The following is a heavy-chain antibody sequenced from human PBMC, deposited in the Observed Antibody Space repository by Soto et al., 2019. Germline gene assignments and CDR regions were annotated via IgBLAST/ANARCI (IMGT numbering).Heavy chain of an antibody. J-gene: IGHJ6*02. CDR1: GYTFTGYY. CDR3: ASEGYCSSGSCALYSHDYVGMDV. Sequence: QVQLVQSGAEVKKPGASVKVSCKASGYTFTGYYMHWVRQAPGQGLEWMGWINPNRGGTNYAQKFQGWVNMTRDTSISPAYMELSRLRSDDTDVYYCASEGYCSSGSCALYSHDYVGMDVWGQGTTVTVSS. D-gene: IGHD2-15*01. CDR2: INPNRGGT. V-gene: IGHV1-2*04.